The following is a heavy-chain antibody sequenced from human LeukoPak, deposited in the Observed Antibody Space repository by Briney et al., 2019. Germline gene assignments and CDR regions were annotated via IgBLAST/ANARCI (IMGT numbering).Heavy chain of an antibody. V-gene: IGHV4-30-2*01. CDR3: ATRTAVGATEFDY. D-gene: IGHD1-26*01. CDR2: IYHSGST. Sequence: PSETLSLTCTVSGGSISSGNYYWSWIRQPPGKGLEWIGYIYHSGSTYYNPSLKSRVTISVDRSKNQFSPKLSSVTAADTAVYYCATRTAVGATEFDYWGQGTLVTVSS. J-gene: IGHJ4*02. CDR1: GGSISSGNYY.